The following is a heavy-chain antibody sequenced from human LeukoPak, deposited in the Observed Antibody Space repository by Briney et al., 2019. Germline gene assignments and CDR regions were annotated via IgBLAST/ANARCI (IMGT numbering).Heavy chain of an antibody. J-gene: IGHJ4*02. D-gene: IGHD4/OR15-4a*01. V-gene: IGHV4-39*01. Sequence: SETLSLTCTVSGGSISSSSYYWGWIRQPPGKGLEWIGSIYYSGSTYYNPSLKSRVTISVDTSKNQFSLKLSSVTAADTAVYYCARTDYGGLSYYFDYWGQGTLVTVSS. CDR3: ARTDYGGLSYYFDY. CDR1: GGSISSSSYY. CDR2: IYYSGST.